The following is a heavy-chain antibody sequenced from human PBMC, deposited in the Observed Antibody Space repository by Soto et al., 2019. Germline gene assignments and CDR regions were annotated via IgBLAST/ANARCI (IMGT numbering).Heavy chain of an antibody. D-gene: IGHD1-20*01. CDR2: ISYDGSNK. CDR1: GFTFSSYG. J-gene: IGHJ4*02. CDR3: ATVHNTSRSFDY. V-gene: IGHV3-30*03. Sequence: GGSLRLSCAASGFTFSSYGMHWVRQAPGKGLEWVAVISYDGSNKYYADSVKGRFTISRDNSKNTLYLQMNSLRAEDTAVYYCATVHNTSRSFDYWGQGTLVTVSS.